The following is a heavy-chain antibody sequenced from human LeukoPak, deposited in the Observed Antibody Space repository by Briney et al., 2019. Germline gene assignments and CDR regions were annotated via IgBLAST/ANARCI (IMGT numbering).Heavy chain of an antibody. Sequence: GTSLRLSCATSGFRFSSYGMHWVRQAPGKGLEWVAVIWSDGNNKHYADSVKGRFTIPRDNSNNTLYLQMYSLRAEDTALYYCARERSLNTASLGYWGHGTLVAVSS. J-gene: IGHJ4*01. CDR3: ARERSLNTASLGY. CDR1: GFRFSSYG. D-gene: IGHD5-18*01. V-gene: IGHV3-33*01. CDR2: IWSDGNNK.